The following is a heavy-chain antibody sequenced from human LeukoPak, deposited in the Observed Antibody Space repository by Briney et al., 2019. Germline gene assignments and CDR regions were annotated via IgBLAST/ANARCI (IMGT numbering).Heavy chain of an antibody. CDR3: ARGRLWFDRRFDY. D-gene: IGHD3-10*01. CDR2: INHSGST. V-gene: IGHV4-38-2*01. J-gene: IGHJ4*02. Sequence: PSETLSLTCAVSGYSISSGYYWGWIRQPPGKGLEWIGEINHSGSTNYNPSLKSRVTISVDTSKNQFSLKLSSVTAADTAVYYCARGRLWFDRRFDYWGQGTLVTVSS. CDR1: GYSISSGYY.